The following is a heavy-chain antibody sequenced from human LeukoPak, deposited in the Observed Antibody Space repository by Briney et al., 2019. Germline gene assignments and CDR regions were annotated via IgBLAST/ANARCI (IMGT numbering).Heavy chain of an antibody. CDR2: IYPRDGST. V-gene: IGHV1-46*01. J-gene: IGHJ4*02. CDR3: AGDQEAFDY. CDR1: GYIFTSNY. Sequence: GASVKVSCKASGYIFTSNYIHWVRQAPGQGLEWMGMIYPRDGSTSYAQKFQGRVTVTRDTSTSTVHMELSGLRSEDTAVYYCAGDQEAFDYWGQGTLVTVSS.